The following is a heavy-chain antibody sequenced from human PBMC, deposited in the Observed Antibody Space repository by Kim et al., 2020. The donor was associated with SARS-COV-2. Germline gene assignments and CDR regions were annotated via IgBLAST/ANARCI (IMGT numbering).Heavy chain of an antibody. CDR1: GFTFDDYA. Sequence: GGSLRLSCAASGFTFDDYAMHWVRQAPGKGLEWVSGSSWNSGSIGYADSVKGRFTISRDNAKNSLYLQMNSLRAEDTALYYCAKDNDNSGWYDAVDIWGQGTMVTVSS. CDR3: AKDNDNSGWYDAVDI. D-gene: IGHD6-19*01. J-gene: IGHJ3*02. CDR2: SSWNSGSI. V-gene: IGHV3-9*01.